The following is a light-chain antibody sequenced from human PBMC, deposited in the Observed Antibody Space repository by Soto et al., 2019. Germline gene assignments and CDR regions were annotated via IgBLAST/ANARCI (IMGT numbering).Light chain of an antibody. J-gene: IGLJ2*01. Sequence: QSVLTQPASVSGSPGQSITISCTGTSSDVGGYNYVSWHQQHPGKVPKLMIYDVSHRPSGVSNRFSGSKSGNTASLTISGLQAEDEADYYCSSYTSSITVVFGGGTQLTVL. CDR3: SSYTSSITVV. CDR2: DVS. V-gene: IGLV2-14*03. CDR1: SSDVGGYNY.